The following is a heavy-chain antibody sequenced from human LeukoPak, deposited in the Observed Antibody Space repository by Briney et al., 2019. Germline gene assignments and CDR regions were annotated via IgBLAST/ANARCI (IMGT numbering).Heavy chain of an antibody. CDR1: GYTFTSYG. CDR2: ISAYNGNT. D-gene: IGHD1-14*01. CDR3: ARATVGTNYYYYYMDV. V-gene: IGHV1-18*01. Sequence: ASVKVSCKASGYTFTSYGISWVRQAPGQGLEWMGWISAYNGNTNYAQKLQGRVTMTTDTSTSTAYMELRSLRSDDTAVYYCARATVGTNYYYYYMDVWGKGTTVTVSS. J-gene: IGHJ6*03.